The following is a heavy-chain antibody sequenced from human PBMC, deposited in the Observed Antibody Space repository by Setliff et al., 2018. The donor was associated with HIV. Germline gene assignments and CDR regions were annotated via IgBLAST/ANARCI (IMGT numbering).Heavy chain of an antibody. D-gene: IGHD3-10*01. CDR1: GFTFGDYA. CDR3: TRDITMVRGVIITRRYYYYMDV. Sequence: LKISCTASGFTFGDYAMSWVRQAPGKGLEWVGFIRSKASGGTTEYAASVKGRFTISRDDSKSIAYLQMNSLKTEDTAVYYCTRDITMVRGVIITRRYYYYMDVWGKGTTVTVSS. V-gene: IGHV3-49*04. J-gene: IGHJ6*03. CDR2: IRSKASGGTT.